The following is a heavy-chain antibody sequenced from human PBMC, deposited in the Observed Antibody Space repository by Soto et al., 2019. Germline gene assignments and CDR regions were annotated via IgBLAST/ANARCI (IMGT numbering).Heavy chain of an antibody. Sequence: HPGGSLRLSCTASGFTFSNYDMQWVRQPTGKGLEWVSAIDTAGNTYYSDSVEGRFTVSRENAQNSLYLQMNSLRAEDTAVYYCVRDRTDGYSDCLDYWGLGTLVTVSS. J-gene: IGHJ4*02. CDR1: GFTFSNYD. V-gene: IGHV3-13*01. CDR2: IDTAGNT. D-gene: IGHD4-17*01. CDR3: VRDRTDGYSDCLDY.